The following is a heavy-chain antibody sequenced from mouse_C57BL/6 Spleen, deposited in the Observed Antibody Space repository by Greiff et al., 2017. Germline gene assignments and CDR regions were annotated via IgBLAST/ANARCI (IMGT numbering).Heavy chain of an antibody. CDR3: TSYYYGSP. Sequence: EVKLEESGAELVRPGASVKLSCTASGFNIKDDYMHWVKQRPEQGLEWIGWIDPENGDTEYASKFQGKATITADTSSNTAYLQLSSLTSEDTAVYYCTSYYYGSPWGQGTTLTVSS. V-gene: IGHV14-4*01. J-gene: IGHJ2*01. CDR1: GFNIKDDY. D-gene: IGHD1-1*01. CDR2: IDPENGDT.